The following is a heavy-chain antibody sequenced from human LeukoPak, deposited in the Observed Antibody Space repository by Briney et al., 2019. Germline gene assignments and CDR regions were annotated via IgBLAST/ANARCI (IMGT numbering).Heavy chain of an antibody. CDR2: ISYDGSNK. J-gene: IGHJ4*02. V-gene: IGHV3-30*18. CDR3: AKDHLVVVAATRPDY. CDR1: GFTFSSYG. D-gene: IGHD2-15*01. Sequence: LPGGSLRLSCAASGFTFSSYGMHWVRQAPGKGLEWVAVISYDGSNKYYADSVKGRFTISRDNSKNTLYLQMNSLRAEDTAVYYCAKDHLVVVAATRPDYWGQGTLVTVSS.